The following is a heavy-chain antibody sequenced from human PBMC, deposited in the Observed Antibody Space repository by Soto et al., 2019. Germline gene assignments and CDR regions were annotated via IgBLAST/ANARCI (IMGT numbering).Heavy chain of an antibody. CDR3: ARDRNLGILSFSRFRRQNYFAY. Sequence: ASVKVSCKASGGTFSSYAISWVRQAPGQGLEWMGGIIPIFGTANYAQKFQGRVTITADESTSTAYMELSSLRSEDTAVYYCARDRNLGILSFSRFRRQNYFAYWGQGTLVTVSS. D-gene: IGHD3-16*01. CDR2: IIPIFGTA. V-gene: IGHV1-69*13. CDR1: GGTFSSYA. J-gene: IGHJ4*02.